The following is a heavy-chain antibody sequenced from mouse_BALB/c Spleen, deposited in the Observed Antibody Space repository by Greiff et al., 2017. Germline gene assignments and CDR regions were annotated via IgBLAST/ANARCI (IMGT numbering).Heavy chain of an antibody. CDR3: ARAYGNPGSYAMDY. Sequence: VQLKESGGGLVKPGGSLKLSCAASGFTFSSYAMSWVRQTPEKRLEWVASISSGGSTYYPDSVKGRFTISRDNARNILYLQMSSLRSEDTAMYYCARAYGNPGSYAMDYWGQGTSVTVAS. D-gene: IGHD2-10*02. CDR2: ISSGGST. J-gene: IGHJ4*01. V-gene: IGHV5-6-5*01. CDR1: GFTFSSYA.